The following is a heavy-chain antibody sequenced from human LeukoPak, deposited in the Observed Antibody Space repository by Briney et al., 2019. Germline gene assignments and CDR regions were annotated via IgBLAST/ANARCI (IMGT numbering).Heavy chain of an antibody. V-gene: IGHV1-8*01. D-gene: IGHD6-13*01. CDR1: GYTFTSYD. CDR3: AIRYSSSWYVFSNKFDY. CDR2: MNPNSGNT. J-gene: IGHJ4*02. Sequence: GASVKVSCKASGYTFTSYDINWVRQATGQGLEWIGWMNPNSGNTGYAQKFQGRVTMTRNTSISTAYMELSSLRSEDTAVYYCAIRYSSSWYVFSNKFDYWGQGTLVTVSS.